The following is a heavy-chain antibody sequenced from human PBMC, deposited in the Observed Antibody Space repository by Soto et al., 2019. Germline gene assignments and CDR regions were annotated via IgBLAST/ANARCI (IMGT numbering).Heavy chain of an antibody. D-gene: IGHD2-2*01. Sequence: SVKVSCKASGGTFSGYAISWVRQAPGQGLEWMGGIIPIFGTANYAQKFQGRVTITADESTSTAYMELSSLRSEDTAVYYCARDLADCSSTSCYPAHYYYGMDVWGQGTTVTVSS. J-gene: IGHJ6*02. CDR3: ARDLADCSSTSCYPAHYYYGMDV. CDR2: IIPIFGTA. V-gene: IGHV1-69*13. CDR1: GGTFSGYA.